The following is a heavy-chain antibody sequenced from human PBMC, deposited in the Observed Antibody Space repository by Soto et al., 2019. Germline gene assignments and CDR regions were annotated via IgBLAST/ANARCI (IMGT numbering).Heavy chain of an antibody. Sequence: QVQLVQSGAEVKKPGASVKISCKASGYTFIHYYIHWVRQAPGQGIEWMAIINPNGGSTNYAQKFQGRVTVTSDTSTTTVSIELNSLESDDTAVYFCARSLLQGDFWGQGTLVTVSS. CDR1: GYTFIHYY. J-gene: IGHJ4*02. CDR2: INPNGGST. D-gene: IGHD2-21*01. V-gene: IGHV1-46*01. CDR3: ARSLLQGDF.